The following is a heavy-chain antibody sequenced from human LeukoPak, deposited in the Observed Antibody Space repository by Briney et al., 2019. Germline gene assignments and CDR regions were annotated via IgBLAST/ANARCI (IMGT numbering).Heavy chain of an antibody. D-gene: IGHD2-15*01. J-gene: IGHJ4*02. V-gene: IGHV3-48*03. CDR3: ARGPGAAATYFDY. CDR2: ISSSGSTI. CDR1: GFTFSSYE. Sequence: TGGSLRLSCAASGFTFSSYEMNWVRQAPGKGLEWVSYISSSGSTIYYADSVRGRFTISRDNAKNSLYLQMNSLRAEDTAVYYCARGPGAAATYFDYWGQGTLVTVSS.